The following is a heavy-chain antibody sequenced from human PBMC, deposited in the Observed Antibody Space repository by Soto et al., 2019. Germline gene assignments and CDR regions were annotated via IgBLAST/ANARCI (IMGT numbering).Heavy chain of an antibody. V-gene: IGHV4-31*03. CDR2: IYHSGET. D-gene: IGHD2-15*01. CDR3: AGTKGGYCGGGTCPHDY. Sequence: SATLSLTCIVSGVSIASHAYYWACIRKLAGKGLEWIGHIYHSGETSYNPSLTSRLTIPIDTSKNQFSLSLSSVTAADTAVYYCAGTKGGYCGGGTCPHDYWGQGTLVTVS. CDR1: GVSIASHAYY. J-gene: IGHJ4*02.